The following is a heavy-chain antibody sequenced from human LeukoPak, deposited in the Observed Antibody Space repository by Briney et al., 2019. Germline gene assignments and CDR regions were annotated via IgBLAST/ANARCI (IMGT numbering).Heavy chain of an antibody. CDR2: IGSSSSYI. D-gene: IGHD2-8*01. V-gene: IGHV3-21*01. CDR1: GFTFSSYS. Sequence: GGSLRLSCAASGFTFSSYSMNWVRQAPGKGLEWVSSIGSSSSYIYYADSVKGRFTISRDNAKNSLYLQMNSLRAEDTAVYYCAKEQRNGYYYYYGMDVWGQGTTVTVSS. CDR3: AKEQRNGYYYYYGMDV. J-gene: IGHJ6*02.